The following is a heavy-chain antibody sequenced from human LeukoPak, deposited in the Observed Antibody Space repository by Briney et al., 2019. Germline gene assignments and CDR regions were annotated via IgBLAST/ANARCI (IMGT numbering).Heavy chain of an antibody. CDR2: INPNSGGT. Sequence: AASVQVSCKASGYTFTGYYMHWVRQAPGQGLEWMGWINPNSGGTNYAQKFQGRVTMTRDTSISTAYMELSRLRSDDTAVYYCAREGGEYSSNMDAFDIWGQETMVTVSS. D-gene: IGHD6-6*01. CDR3: AREGGEYSSNMDAFDI. V-gene: IGHV1-2*02. CDR1: GYTFTGYY. J-gene: IGHJ3*02.